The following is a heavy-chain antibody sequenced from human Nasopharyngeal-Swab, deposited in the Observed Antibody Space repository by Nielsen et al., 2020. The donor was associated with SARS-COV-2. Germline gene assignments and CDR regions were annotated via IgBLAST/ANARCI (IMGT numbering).Heavy chain of an antibody. CDR2: ISSSDSTI. CDR1: GFTFDIYE. D-gene: IGHD1-26*01. Sequence: GESLKISCAASGFTFDIYEMNWVRQAPGKGLEWVSYISSSDSTIYYGDSVKGRFTISRDNAKKSLYLQMNSLRAEDTAVYYCARGRARIVGATDFDYWGQGTLVTVSS. V-gene: IGHV3-48*03. J-gene: IGHJ4*02. CDR3: ARGRARIVGATDFDY.